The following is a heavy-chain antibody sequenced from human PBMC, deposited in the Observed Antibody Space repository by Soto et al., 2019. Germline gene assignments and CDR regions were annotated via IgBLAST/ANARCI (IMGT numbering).Heavy chain of an antibody. CDR3: ARDGYSYGYRGHLNY. Sequence: GGSLRLSCAASGFTFSSYAMHWVRQAPGKGLEHVSAISSNGGSTYYANSVKGRFTISRDNSKNTLYLQMGSLRAEDMAVYYCARDGYSYGYRGHLNYWGQGTLVTVSS. V-gene: IGHV3-64*01. CDR1: GFTFSSYA. J-gene: IGHJ4*02. D-gene: IGHD5-18*01. CDR2: ISSNGGST.